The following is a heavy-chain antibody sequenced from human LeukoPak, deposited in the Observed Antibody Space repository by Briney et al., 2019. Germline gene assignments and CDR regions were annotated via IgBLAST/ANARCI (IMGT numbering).Heavy chain of an antibody. Sequence: PGESLKISCKASGYSFTTYWVAWVRQLPGKGLEWMGMISPGDFDTRYTPSFKGQVTISADKSISTAYLQWSSLKASDTAMYYCARGDLTYYDFWSGYSHPYFDYWGQGTLVTVSS. CDR2: ISPGDFDT. D-gene: IGHD3-3*01. J-gene: IGHJ4*02. CDR3: ARGDLTYYDFWSGYSHPYFDY. CDR1: GYSFTTYW. V-gene: IGHV5-51*01.